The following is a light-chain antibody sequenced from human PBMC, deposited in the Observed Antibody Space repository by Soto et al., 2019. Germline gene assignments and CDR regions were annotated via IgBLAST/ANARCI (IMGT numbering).Light chain of an antibody. J-gene: IGLJ1*01. V-gene: IGLV2-14*03. Sequence: QSARTQPAFVSGSPGQSITISCTGTSGDVGTYNFVSWYQQHPGKAPKLIIYDVNSRPSGVSNRFSASKSGNTASLTISGLQAEDEADYYCCSYTTTSTYVFGTGTKVTVL. CDR1: SGDVGTYNF. CDR3: CSYTTTSTYV. CDR2: DVN.